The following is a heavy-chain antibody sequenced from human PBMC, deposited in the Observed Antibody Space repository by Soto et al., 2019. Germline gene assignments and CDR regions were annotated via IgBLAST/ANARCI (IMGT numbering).Heavy chain of an antibody. CDR2: ISAYNGNT. D-gene: IGHD4-17*01. CDR1: GYTFTSYG. V-gene: IGHV1-18*01. J-gene: IGHJ6*02. Sequence: ASVKVSCKASGYTFTSYGISWVRQAPGQGLEWMGWISAYNGNTNYAQKLQGRVTMTTDTSTSTAYMELRSLRSDDTAVYYCARDVRTTVTPKEGYYYYYGMDVWGQGTTVTVSS. CDR3: ARDVRTTVTPKEGYYYYYGMDV.